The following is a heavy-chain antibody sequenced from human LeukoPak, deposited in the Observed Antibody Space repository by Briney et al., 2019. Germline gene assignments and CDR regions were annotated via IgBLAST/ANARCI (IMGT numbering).Heavy chain of an antibody. CDR3: ARVKVATINYYYYYMDV. J-gene: IGHJ6*03. CDR1: GGSISSSSYY. CDR2: IYYSGST. Sequence: SETLSLTCTVSGGSISSSSYYWGWIRQPPGKGLEWIGSIYYSGSTYYNPSLKSRVTISVDTSKNQFSLKLSSVTAADTAVYYCARVKVATINYYYYYMDVWGKGTTVTVSS. V-gene: IGHV4-39*07. D-gene: IGHD5-12*01.